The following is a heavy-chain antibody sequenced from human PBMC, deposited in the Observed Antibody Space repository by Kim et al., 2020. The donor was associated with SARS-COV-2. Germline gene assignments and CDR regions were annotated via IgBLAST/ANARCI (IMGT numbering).Heavy chain of an antibody. Sequence: GGSLRLSCAASGFTFSSYGMHWVRQAPGKGLEWVAVIWYDGSNKYYADSVKGRFTISRDNSKNTLYLQMNSLRAEDTAVYYCAREQFSSGGRTYYYGMDVWGQGTTVTVSS. D-gene: IGHD2-15*01. CDR2: IWYDGSNK. CDR3: AREQFSSGGRTYYYGMDV. CDR1: GFTFSSYG. V-gene: IGHV3-33*01. J-gene: IGHJ6*02.